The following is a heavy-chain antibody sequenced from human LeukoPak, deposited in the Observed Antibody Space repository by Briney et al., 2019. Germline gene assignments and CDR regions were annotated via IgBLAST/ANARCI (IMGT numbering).Heavy chain of an antibody. V-gene: IGHV3-53*01. CDR3: GRDRGGGWAFDI. D-gene: IGHD6-19*01. CDR2: IYSGGST. Sequence: GGSLRLSCAASGLTVSSNYMSWVRQAPGKGLEWVSVIYSGGSTYYAASVKGRFTISRDNSKNTLYLQMNSLRAEATAVYYCGRDRGGGWAFDIWGQGTMVTVSS. CDR1: GLTVSSNY. J-gene: IGHJ3*02.